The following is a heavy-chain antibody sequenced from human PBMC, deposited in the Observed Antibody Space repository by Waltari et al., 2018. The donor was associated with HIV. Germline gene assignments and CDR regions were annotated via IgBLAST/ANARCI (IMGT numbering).Heavy chain of an antibody. CDR2: FDPEQGKT. J-gene: IGHJ5*02. CDR1: GYTLSELS. V-gene: IGHV1-24*01. D-gene: IGHD2-15*01. CDR3: TTEGLYCSGGTCYSRFDP. Sequence: QVPLVQSGAEVKKPGASVKVSCKVSGYTLSELSMHWVRQAPGKGLEWMGGFDPEQGKTIYAQNFQGRVTMTEDAATDTAYMELSSLRSEDTAVYYCTTEGLYCSGGTCYSRFDPWGQGTLVTV.